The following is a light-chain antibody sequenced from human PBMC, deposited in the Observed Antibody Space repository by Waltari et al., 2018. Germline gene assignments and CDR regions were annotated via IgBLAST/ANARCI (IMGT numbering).Light chain of an antibody. J-gene: IGLJ2*01. CDR1: ALPKHS. CDR3: HSADFSGNFRV. V-gene: IGLV3-25*03. CDR2: QDT. Sequence: YALTQSPSISLSPGQTARITCSGDALPKHSYYWYQQRPGQAPSLVIYQDTERPSGIPERFSGSSSGTTVTLTISDVQAEDEGDYYCHSADFSGNFRVFGGGTRLTV.